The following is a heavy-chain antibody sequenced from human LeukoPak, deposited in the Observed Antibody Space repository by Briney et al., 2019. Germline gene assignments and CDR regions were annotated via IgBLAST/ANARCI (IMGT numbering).Heavy chain of an antibody. Sequence: GGSLRLLCAVSGFIYRLYWMHGAPQAPGKGLVWVSRINSDGSSTSYADSVKGRFTISRDNAKNTLYLQMNSLRAEDTAVYYCTGQAYSTIDYWGQGTLVTVSS. J-gene: IGHJ4*02. V-gene: IGHV3-74*01. CDR3: TGQAYSTIDY. CDR1: GFIYRLYW. D-gene: IGHD4-11*01. CDR2: INSDGSST.